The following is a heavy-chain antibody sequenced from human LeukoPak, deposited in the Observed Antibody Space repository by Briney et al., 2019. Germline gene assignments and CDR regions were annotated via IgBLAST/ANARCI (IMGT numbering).Heavy chain of an antibody. CDR1: GFTFSSYG. CDR3: ARDPTSYYFDSSGYYNY. V-gene: IGHV3-74*01. J-gene: IGHJ4*02. CDR2: INTDGRST. D-gene: IGHD3-22*01. Sequence: GGSLRLSCAASGFTFSSYGMHWVRQAPGKGLVWVSRINTDGRSTTYADSVKGRFTISRDNAKNTLYLQMNSLRAEDTAVYYCARDPTSYYFDSSGYYNYWGQGTLVTVSS.